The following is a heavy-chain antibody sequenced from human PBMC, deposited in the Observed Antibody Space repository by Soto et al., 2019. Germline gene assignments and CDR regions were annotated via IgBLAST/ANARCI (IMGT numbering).Heavy chain of an antibody. Sequence: SETLSLTCTVSSGSISSYYWSWIRQPAGKGLEWIGRIYTSGSTNYNPSLKSRVTMSVDTSKNQFSLKLSSVTAADTAVYYCARGVAARPGYYYGLDVWGQGTTVTVSS. V-gene: IGHV4-4*07. J-gene: IGHJ6*02. CDR2: IYTSGST. D-gene: IGHD6-6*01. CDR3: ARGVAARPGYYYGLDV. CDR1: SGSISSYY.